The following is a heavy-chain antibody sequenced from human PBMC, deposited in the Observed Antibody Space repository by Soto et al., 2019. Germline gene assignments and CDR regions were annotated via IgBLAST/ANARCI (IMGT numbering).Heavy chain of an antibody. CDR1: GYTFTSYG. CDR3: AGGPVTSIWGSYHYHRGGDFDY. D-gene: IGHD3-16*02. Sequence: QVQLVQSGAEVKKPGASVKVSCKASGYTFTSYGISWVRQAPGQGLEWMGWISAYNGNTNYAQKLQGRVTMTTDTSTSTASMGLRSLRSADTAVYYWAGGPVTSIWGSYHYHRGGDFDYWGQGTLVTVSS. V-gene: IGHV1-18*01. J-gene: IGHJ4*02. CDR2: ISAYNGNT.